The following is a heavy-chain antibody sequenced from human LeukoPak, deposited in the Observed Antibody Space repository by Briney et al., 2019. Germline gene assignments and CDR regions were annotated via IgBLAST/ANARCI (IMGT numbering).Heavy chain of an antibody. CDR2: IKTDGSEK. CDR3: ATYSSLNRREFQY. Sequence: GGSLRLSCEGSGFTFSNYWMGWVRQAPGKGLQWVANIKTDGSEKCYVDSVKGRFTISRDNAKNSLYLQMNSLRAEDTAVYYCATYSSLNRREFQYWGQGTLLTVSS. CDR1: GFTFSNYW. V-gene: IGHV3-7*01. D-gene: IGHD3-22*01. J-gene: IGHJ1*01.